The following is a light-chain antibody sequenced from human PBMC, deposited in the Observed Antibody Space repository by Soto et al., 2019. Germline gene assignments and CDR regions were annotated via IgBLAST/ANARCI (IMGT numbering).Light chain of an antibody. CDR3: QQRTNWPHLLYT. CDR2: DSS. V-gene: IGKV3-11*01. Sequence: EIVLTQSPATLSLSPGERATLSCRASRSVMSYLAWYQQKPGQAPRLLIYDSSNRATCIPARFSGSGSATDFTFSISSMESKEFEAYYCQQRTNWPHLLYTFVQGTKLEI. J-gene: IGKJ2*01. CDR1: RSVMSY.